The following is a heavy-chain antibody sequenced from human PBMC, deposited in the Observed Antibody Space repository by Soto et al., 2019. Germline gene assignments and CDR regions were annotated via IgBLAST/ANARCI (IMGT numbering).Heavy chain of an antibody. CDR1: GGTFSSYA. CDR3: ARGGEGCSGGSCYTVWFDP. V-gene: IGHV1-69*01. D-gene: IGHD2-15*01. J-gene: IGHJ5*02. Sequence: QVQLVQSGAEVKKPGSSVKVSCKASGGTFSSYAISWVRQAPGQGLEWMGGIIPIFGTANYAQKFQGRVTITADESTSTAYMGLSSLRSEDTAVYYCARGGEGCSGGSCYTVWFDPWGQGTLVTVSS. CDR2: IIPIFGTA.